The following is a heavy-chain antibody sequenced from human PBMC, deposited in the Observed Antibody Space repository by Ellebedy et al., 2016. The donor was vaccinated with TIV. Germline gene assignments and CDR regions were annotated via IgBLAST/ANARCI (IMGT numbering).Heavy chain of an antibody. J-gene: IGHJ4*02. V-gene: IGHV3-74*01. CDR2: INPDGSST. CDR1: GFTFSSYW. Sequence: GESLKISCAASGFTFSSYWMHWVRQGPGKGLLWVSRINPDGSSTSYADSVKGRFTISRDNAKNTLYLQMNSLRAEDTAVYYCARAKAGTGSSDYWGQGTLVTVSS. CDR3: ARAKAGTGSSDY. D-gene: IGHD3-10*01.